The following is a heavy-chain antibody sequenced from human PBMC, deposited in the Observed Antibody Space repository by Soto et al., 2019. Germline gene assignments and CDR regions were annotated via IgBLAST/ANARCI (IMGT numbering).Heavy chain of an antibody. V-gene: IGHV3-9*01. J-gene: IGHJ3*02. CDR2: ISWNSGSI. D-gene: IGHD3-10*01. CDR1: GFTFDDYA. CDR3: AKDIARITMVRGVIISGAFDI. Sequence: TGGSLRLSCAASGFTFDDYAMHWVRQAPGKGLEWVSGISWNSGSIGYADSVKGRFTISRDNAKNSLYLQMNSLRAEDTALYYCAKDIARITMVRGVIISGAFDIWGQGTMVTVSS.